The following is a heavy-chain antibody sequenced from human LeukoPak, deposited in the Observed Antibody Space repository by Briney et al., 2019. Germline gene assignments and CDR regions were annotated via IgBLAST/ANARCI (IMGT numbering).Heavy chain of an antibody. CDR2: ISWNSGSI. J-gene: IGHJ6*04. CDR3: EKASGSSWYYYGRDV. CDR1: GFTFSSYA. Sequence: GGSLRLSCAASGFTFSSYAMHWVRQAPGKGLEWVSGISWNSGSIGYADSVKGRFTISRDNAKNSLYLQMNSLRAEDTALYYCEKASGSSWYYYGRDVGGKGTTVTVSS. V-gene: IGHV3-9*01. D-gene: IGHD6-6*01.